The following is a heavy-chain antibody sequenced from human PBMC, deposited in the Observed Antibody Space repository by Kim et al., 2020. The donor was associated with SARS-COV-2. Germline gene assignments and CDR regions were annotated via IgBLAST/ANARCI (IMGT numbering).Heavy chain of an antibody. V-gene: IGHV4-39*01. CDR3: ARQYSSLGKWFDP. J-gene: IGHJ5*02. CDR1: GGSISSSSYY. Sequence: SETLSLTCTVSGGSISSSSYYWGWIRQPPGKGLEWIGNIYNSGSTNSNPSHKSRVTISVDTSKNQFSLKLSSVTAADTAVYYCARQYSSLGKWFDPWGQGTLVTVSS. CDR2: IYNSGST. D-gene: IGHD6-19*01.